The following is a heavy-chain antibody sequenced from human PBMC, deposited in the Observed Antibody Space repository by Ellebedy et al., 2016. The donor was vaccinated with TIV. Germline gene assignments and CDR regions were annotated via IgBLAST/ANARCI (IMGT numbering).Heavy chain of an antibody. V-gene: IGHV1-2*02. Sequence: AASVKVSCKASGYTFTGYYIHWVRQAPGQGPEWVGWINPDNGVTVYEQKLQGRVIITGDTSISTVYMELSSLRSDDTAIYYCVRDLTNPVTGDYWGQGTLVFVSS. CDR3: VRDLTNPVTGDY. D-gene: IGHD4-11*01. CDR1: GYTFTGYY. CDR2: INPDNGVT. J-gene: IGHJ4*02.